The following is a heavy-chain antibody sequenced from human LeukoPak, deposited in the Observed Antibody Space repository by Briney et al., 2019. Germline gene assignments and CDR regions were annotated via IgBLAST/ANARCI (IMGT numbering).Heavy chain of an antibody. J-gene: IGHJ6*02. V-gene: IGHV3-66*01. CDR1: GFTVSSYY. CDR3: ARSNCSHLFGMDL. CDR2: IFSGGNT. D-gene: IGHD7-27*01. Sequence: GGSLRLSCAAPGFTVSSYYMTWVRQATGEGLGWVLVIFSGGNTYYADSVKGRVAISRDNSKNTVFLQMNSVSAEDTALYYCARSNCSHLFGMDLWGQGTTVTVS.